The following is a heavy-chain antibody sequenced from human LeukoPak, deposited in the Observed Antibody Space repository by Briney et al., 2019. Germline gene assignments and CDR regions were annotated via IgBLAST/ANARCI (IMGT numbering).Heavy chain of an antibody. J-gene: IGHJ4*02. CDR3: VRSIDY. CDR2: INPDGGAT. V-gene: IGHV3-7*01. Sequence: PGGSLRLSCAASGFTFSNYWMGGGRQAPGKGVEWAANINPDGGATFYVDSVKGRFTISRDNAKNSLYLQMNSLRVEDTAVYYCVRSIDYWGQGNLVTVSS. CDR1: GFTFSNYW.